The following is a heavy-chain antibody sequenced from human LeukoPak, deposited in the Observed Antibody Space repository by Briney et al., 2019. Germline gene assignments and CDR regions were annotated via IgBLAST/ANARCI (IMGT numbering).Heavy chain of an antibody. CDR3: ARDFQRLGSDAFDF. D-gene: IGHD2-15*01. J-gene: IGHJ3*01. V-gene: IGHV4-59*11. CDR2: AYHTGST. Sequence: SETLSLTCTVSGVSISSHYWSWIRQPPGKGLEWVGYAYHTGSTSSNPSLKSRATMSVDTSKNQFSLRLTSLTAADTAVYYCARDFQRLGSDAFDFWGQGTKVTVSS. CDR1: GVSISSHY.